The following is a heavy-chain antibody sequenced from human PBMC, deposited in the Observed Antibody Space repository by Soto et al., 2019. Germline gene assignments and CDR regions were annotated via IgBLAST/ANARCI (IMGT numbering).Heavy chain of an antibody. Sequence: QVQLVESGGGVVQPGRSLRLSCAASGFTFSSYGMHWVRQAPGKGLEWVAVIWNDGSNKYYADSVKGRFTISRDNSKNTLYLQMNSLRAEDTAVYYCARDQYQGTLLWFGEGFFGGMDVWGQGTTVTVSS. CDR3: ARDQYQGTLLWFGEGFFGGMDV. V-gene: IGHV3-33*01. CDR2: IWNDGSNK. D-gene: IGHD3-10*01. J-gene: IGHJ6*02. CDR1: GFTFSSYG.